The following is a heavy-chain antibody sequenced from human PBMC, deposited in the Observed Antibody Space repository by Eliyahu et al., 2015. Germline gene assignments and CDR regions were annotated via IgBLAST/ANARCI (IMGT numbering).Heavy chain of an antibody. Sequence: EVQLVESGGGLVQPGGSLRLSGAASGFTFSSYWMSWVRQAPGKGLEWVSSISSSSSYIYYADSVKGRFTISRDNAKNSLYLQMNSLRAEDTAVYYCARDGSPPYYYMDVWGKGTTVTVSS. D-gene: IGHD1-26*01. CDR2: ISSSSSYI. V-gene: IGHV3-21*01. CDR3: ARDGSPPYYYMDV. J-gene: IGHJ6*03. CDR1: GFTFSSYW.